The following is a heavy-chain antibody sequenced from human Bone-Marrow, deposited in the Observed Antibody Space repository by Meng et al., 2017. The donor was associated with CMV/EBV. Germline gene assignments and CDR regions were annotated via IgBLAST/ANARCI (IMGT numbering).Heavy chain of an antibody. Sequence: GGSLRLSCAASGFSFSINGMHRVRQAPGKGLEWLGFVKFDGNTYYADSAKGRFTISKDNSKATLYLQVGSLRTEDTAIYYCAKDGGQPGTMYFSFDVWGQGTMVTVSS. CDR3: AKDGGQPGTMYFSFDV. J-gene: IGHJ3*01. V-gene: IGHV3-30*02. D-gene: IGHD3-10*02. CDR1: GFSFSING. CDR2: VKFDGNT.